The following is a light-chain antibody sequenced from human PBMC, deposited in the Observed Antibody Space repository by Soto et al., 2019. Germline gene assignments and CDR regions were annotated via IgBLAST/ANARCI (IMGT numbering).Light chain of an antibody. Sequence: AIRMTQSPSSLSASTGDRVAITCRASQDIGSFLAWYQQKPGKAPKLLIYDASTLQSGVPSRFGGSGSGTEFTLTISSLQSEDFATYYCQQFYSYPLTFGGGTKVEI. V-gene: IGKV1-8*01. CDR1: QDIGSF. J-gene: IGKJ4*01. CDR3: QQFYSYPLT. CDR2: DAS.